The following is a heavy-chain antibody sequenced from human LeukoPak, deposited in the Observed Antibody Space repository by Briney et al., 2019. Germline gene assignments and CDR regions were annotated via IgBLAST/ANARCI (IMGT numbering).Heavy chain of an antibody. D-gene: IGHD5-18*01. Sequence: SETLSLTCTVSGGSIGSYYWSWIRQPPGKGLEWIGYIYYSGSTNYSPSLRSRVTISVDTSKNQFSLKLSSVTAADTAVYYCARHWGYSYGFFDYWGQGTLVTVSS. CDR2: IYYSGST. V-gene: IGHV4-59*01. CDR3: ARHWGYSYGFFDY. J-gene: IGHJ4*02. CDR1: GGSIGSYY.